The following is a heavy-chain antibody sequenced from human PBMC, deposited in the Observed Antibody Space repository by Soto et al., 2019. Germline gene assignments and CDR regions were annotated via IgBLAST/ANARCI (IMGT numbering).Heavy chain of an antibody. CDR2: INPSGGST. Sequence: ASVKVSCKASGYTFTSYYMHWVRQAPGQGLEWMGIINPSGGSTSYAQKFQGRVTMTRDTSTSTVYMELSSLRSEDTAVYYCARDRLRDIRYFDWLHSGGMDVWGQGTTVTVSS. V-gene: IGHV1-46*01. CDR3: ARDRLRDIRYFDWLHSGGMDV. CDR1: GYTFTSYY. J-gene: IGHJ6*02. D-gene: IGHD3-9*01.